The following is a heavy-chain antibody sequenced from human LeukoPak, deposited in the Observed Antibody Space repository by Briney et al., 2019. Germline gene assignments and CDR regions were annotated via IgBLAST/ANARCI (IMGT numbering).Heavy chain of an antibody. CDR2: IISSSSYT. V-gene: IGHV3-21*01. CDR1: AFTFSSYS. J-gene: IGHJ4*02. CDR3: ARDILYCGGDCYFDY. Sequence: PGRSMRLSSAASAFTFSSYSTSWVRQAPGKGLEWVSSIISSSSYTYYADSVKGRFTIPRDNAKNSLYLQMNSLRAEDTAVYYCARDILYCGGDCYFDYWGQGTLVTVSS. D-gene: IGHD2-21*02.